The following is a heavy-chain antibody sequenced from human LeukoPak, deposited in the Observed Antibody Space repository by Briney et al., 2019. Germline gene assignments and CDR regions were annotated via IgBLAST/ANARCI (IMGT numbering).Heavy chain of an antibody. CDR3: AKDMRIGEHYYYYGMAV. CDR1: GFSFSAYQ. Sequence: GGSLRLSCAASGFSFSAYQMGWVRQAPGKGLQWLSGISARGDVTFYADRVRGRFAISRDNSKNTLYLQMNSLRAEDTAVYYCAKDMRIGEHYYYYGMAVWGQGTTVTVSS. J-gene: IGHJ6*02. CDR2: ISARGDVT. D-gene: IGHD3-3*01. V-gene: IGHV3-23*01.